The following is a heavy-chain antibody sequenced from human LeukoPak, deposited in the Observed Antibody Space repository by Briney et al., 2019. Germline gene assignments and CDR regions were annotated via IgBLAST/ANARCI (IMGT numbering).Heavy chain of an antibody. J-gene: IGHJ4*02. V-gene: IGHV4-61*02. Sequence: SETLSLTCTVSGGSISSGSYYWSWIRQPAGKGLEWIGRIYTSGSTNYNPSLKSRVTISVDTSKNQFSLKLSSVTAADTAVYYCARDKYEADSSGYYPLDYWGQGTLVTVSS. CDR1: GGSISSGSYY. D-gene: IGHD3-22*01. CDR2: IYTSGST. CDR3: ARDKYEADSSGYYPLDY.